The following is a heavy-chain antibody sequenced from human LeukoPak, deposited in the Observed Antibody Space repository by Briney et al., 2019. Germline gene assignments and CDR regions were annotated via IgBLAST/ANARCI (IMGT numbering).Heavy chain of an antibody. Sequence: GASVKVSCKASGYTFTGYRIHWVRQAPGQGLEWMGWINPNSGGTSYAQKFQGWVTMTRDTSISTAYMEVSRLRSDDTAVYYCARTTVTTCWYFDLWGRGTLVTVSS. D-gene: IGHD4-17*01. J-gene: IGHJ2*01. CDR2: INPNSGGT. CDR1: GYTFTGYR. CDR3: ARTTVTTCWYFDL. V-gene: IGHV1-2*04.